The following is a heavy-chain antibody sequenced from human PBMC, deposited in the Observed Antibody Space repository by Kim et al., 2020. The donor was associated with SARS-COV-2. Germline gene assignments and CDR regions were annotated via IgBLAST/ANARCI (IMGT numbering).Heavy chain of an antibody. V-gene: IGHV1-46*01. J-gene: IGHJ3*02. CDR2: T. CDR3: ARITGQHAFDI. D-gene: IGHD1-20*01. Sequence: TTYGPKFQGGVTLTRDTSTSTVYMELSSLTSEDTALYFCARITGQHAFDIWGQGTLVTVSS.